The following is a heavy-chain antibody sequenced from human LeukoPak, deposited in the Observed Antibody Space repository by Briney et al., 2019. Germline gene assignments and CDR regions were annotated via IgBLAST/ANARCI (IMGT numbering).Heavy chain of an antibody. CDR1: GFTFTSYE. V-gene: IGHV3-48*03. D-gene: IGHD5-24*01. J-gene: IGHJ4*02. CDR3: ARGDGYNDGLDY. Sequence: PGRSLRLSCAASGFTFTSYEMNWVRLAPGKGMEWVSYISSSGSTIYYADSVKGRFTITRDNAKNSLYLQMNSLRAEDTAVYYCARGDGYNDGLDYWGQGTLVTVSS. CDR2: ISSSGSTI.